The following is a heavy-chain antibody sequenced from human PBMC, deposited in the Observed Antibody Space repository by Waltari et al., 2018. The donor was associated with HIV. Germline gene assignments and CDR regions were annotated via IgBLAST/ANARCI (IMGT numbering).Heavy chain of an antibody. Sequence: QLQLQESGPGLVKPSETLSLTCTVSGGSISSSSYSWGWIRPPPGKGLEGIGSIYYSGSTYYNPSLKSRVTISVDTSKNQFSLKLSSVTAANTAVYYCARRGYYDFWSGYYSGVDYYGMDVWGQGTTVTVSS. D-gene: IGHD3-3*01. CDR1: GGSISSSSYS. V-gene: IGHV4-39*01. CDR3: ARRGYYDFWSGYYSGVDYYGMDV. CDR2: IYYSGST. J-gene: IGHJ6*02.